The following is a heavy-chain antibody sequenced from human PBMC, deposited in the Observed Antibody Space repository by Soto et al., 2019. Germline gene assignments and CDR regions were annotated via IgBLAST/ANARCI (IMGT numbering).Heavy chain of an antibody. CDR2: ISYDGSNK. CDR3: AKDTIQH. J-gene: IGHJ1*01. Sequence: PGGSLRLSCAASGFTFSSYGMHWVRQAPGKGLEWVAVISYDGSNKYYADSVKGRFTISRDNSKNTLYLQMNSLRAEDTAVYYCAKDTIQHWGQGTLVTVSS. V-gene: IGHV3-30*18. D-gene: IGHD3-3*01. CDR1: GFTFSSYG.